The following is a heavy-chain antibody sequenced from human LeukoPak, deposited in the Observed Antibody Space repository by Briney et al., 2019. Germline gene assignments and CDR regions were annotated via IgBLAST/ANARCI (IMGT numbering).Heavy chain of an antibody. J-gene: IGHJ6*02. Sequence: PGGSLRLSCAASGFTFSSYSMNWVRQAPGKGLEWVSSISSSSSYIYYADSVKGRFTISRDNAKNSLYLQMNSLRAEDTAVYYCARDQEVVYDFWSGYYTYYYYGMDVWGQGTTVTVS. V-gene: IGHV3-21*01. CDR1: GFTFSSYS. D-gene: IGHD3-3*01. CDR3: ARDQEVVYDFWSGYYTYYYYGMDV. CDR2: ISSSSSYI.